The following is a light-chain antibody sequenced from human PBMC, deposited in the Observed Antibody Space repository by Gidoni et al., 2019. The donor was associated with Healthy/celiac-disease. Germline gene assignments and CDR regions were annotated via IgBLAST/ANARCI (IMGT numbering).Light chain of an antibody. J-gene: IGKJ4*01. CDR1: QSVSSS. V-gene: IGKV3-11*01. CDR2: DAS. Sequence: EIVLTQSPATLSLSPGERATLSCRPSQSVSSSLAWYQQKPGQAPRLRIYDASNRATGIPDRFSGSGSGTDFTLTISSLEPEDFAVYYCQQRSNWPPGTFGGGTKVEIK. CDR3: QQRSNWPPGT.